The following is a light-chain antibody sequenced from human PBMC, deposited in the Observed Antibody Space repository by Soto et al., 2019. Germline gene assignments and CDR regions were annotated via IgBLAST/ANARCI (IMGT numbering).Light chain of an antibody. CDR1: QSISTW. CDR3: LQYNAYSWT. J-gene: IGKJ1*01. V-gene: IGKV1-5*01. Sequence: DIQMTQSPSTLSASVGDRVTITCRASQSISTWLAWYQQKPGKAPQLLIYDASSFESGVPLRFSGSGAGTEFTLTISSLQPDDFATYYCLQYNAYSWTFGQGTKVEIK. CDR2: DAS.